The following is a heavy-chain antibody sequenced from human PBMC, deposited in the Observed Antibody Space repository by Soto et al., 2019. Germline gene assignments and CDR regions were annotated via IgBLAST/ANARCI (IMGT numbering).Heavy chain of an antibody. D-gene: IGHD5-12*01. CDR2: IIPIFGTA. J-gene: IGHJ6*02. V-gene: IGHV1-69*06. Sequence: GASVKVSCKASGGTFSSYAISWVRQAPGQGLEWMGGIIPIFGTANYAQKFQGRVTITADKSTSTAYMELSSLRAEDTAVYYCARDKRGAIVATIADYYYYGMDVWGQGTTVTVSS. CDR1: GGTFSSYA. CDR3: ARDKRGAIVATIADYYYYGMDV.